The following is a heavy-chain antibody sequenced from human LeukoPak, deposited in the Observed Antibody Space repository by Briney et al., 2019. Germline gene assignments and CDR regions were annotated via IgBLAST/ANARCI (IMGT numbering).Heavy chain of an antibody. D-gene: IGHD3-9*01. V-gene: IGHV3-30*02. Sequence: GGSLRLSCAASGFTFSRYGMHWVRRAPGKGLEWVSFTRFDGKNKYYADSVKGRFTISKDSFKNTLDLQMNSLRTEDTAVYYCARGSQYNILTGFIVGAMDDFDYWGQGTLVTVSS. CDR2: TRFDGKNK. J-gene: IGHJ4*02. CDR1: GFTFSRYG. CDR3: ARGSQYNILTGFIVGAMDDFDY.